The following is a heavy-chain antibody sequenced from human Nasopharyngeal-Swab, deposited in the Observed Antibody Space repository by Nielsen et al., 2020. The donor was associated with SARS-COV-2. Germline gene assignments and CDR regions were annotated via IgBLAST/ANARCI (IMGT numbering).Heavy chain of an antibody. CDR3: VGTFESAGYWYYFMDV. CDR1: GFTFSSYV. V-gene: IGHV3-23*01. J-gene: IGHJ6*03. Sequence: GESLKISCAASGFTFSSYVMNWVRQAPGKGLEWVAAVSGSGGNTFYADSVKGRLTISRDNSKNTLYLQMDSLRAEDTAVYFCVGTFESAGYWYYFMDVWGKGTTVTVSS. D-gene: IGHD1-14*01. CDR2: VSGSGGNT.